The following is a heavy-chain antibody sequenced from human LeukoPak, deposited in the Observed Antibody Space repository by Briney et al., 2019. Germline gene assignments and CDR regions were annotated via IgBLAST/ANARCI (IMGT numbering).Heavy chain of an antibody. D-gene: IGHD4-11*01. CDR2: FDPEDGET. J-gene: IGHJ4*02. Sequence: ASVKVSCKVSGYTLTELSMHWVRQAPGKGLEWMGGFDPEDGETIYAQKFQGRVTMTEDTSTDTAYMELSSLRSEDTAVYCCATGGDYSNSWYFDYWGQGTLVTVSS. CDR3: ATGGDYSNSWYFDY. V-gene: IGHV1-24*01. CDR1: GYTLTELS.